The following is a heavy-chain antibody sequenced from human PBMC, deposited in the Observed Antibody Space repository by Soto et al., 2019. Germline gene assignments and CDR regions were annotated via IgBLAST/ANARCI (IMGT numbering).Heavy chain of an antibody. J-gene: IGHJ6*02. CDR1: GFPFSSYA. CDR2: ISYDGSNK. CDR3: ARDLESGAARPLNYGMDV. D-gene: IGHD6-6*01. V-gene: IGHV3-30-3*01. Sequence: PGGSLRLSCAASGFPFSSYAMHWVRQAPGKGLEWVAVISYDGSNKYYADSVKGRFTISRDNSKNTLYLQMNSLRAEDTAVYYCARDLESGAARPLNYGMDVWGQGTTVTVSS.